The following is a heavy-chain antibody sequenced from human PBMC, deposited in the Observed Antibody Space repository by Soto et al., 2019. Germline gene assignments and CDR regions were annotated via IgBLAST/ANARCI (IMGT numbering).Heavy chain of an antibody. J-gene: IGHJ6*02. Sequence: EVQLVESGGGLVQTGGSLRLSCAASGFTVSTHYMTWVRQAPGKGLEWVSVMFYGGSTDYADSVKGRFTISRDDSENTLYLQMNSLRAEDTAVYYCATTGMGITLYYYYHGMDVWGQGTTVTVSS. D-gene: IGHD3-10*01. CDR1: GFTVSTHY. V-gene: IGHV3-66*01. CDR2: MFYGGST. CDR3: ATTGMGITLYYYYHGMDV.